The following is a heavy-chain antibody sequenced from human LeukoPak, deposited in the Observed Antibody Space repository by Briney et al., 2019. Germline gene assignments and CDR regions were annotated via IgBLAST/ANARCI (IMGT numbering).Heavy chain of an antibody. D-gene: IGHD3-22*01. CDR2: IWFDGSNT. CDR3: ARDDDGTDYYGSSGHLDY. J-gene: IGHJ4*02. Sequence: GGSLRLSCAASGFIFSSYAMHWVRQAPGKGLEWVAVIWFDGSNTYYAESLKGRFITSRDNSNNTLYLEMHSLRAEDTALYYCARDDDGTDYYGSSGHLDYWGQGTLVTVSS. V-gene: IGHV3-33*01. CDR1: GFIFSSYA.